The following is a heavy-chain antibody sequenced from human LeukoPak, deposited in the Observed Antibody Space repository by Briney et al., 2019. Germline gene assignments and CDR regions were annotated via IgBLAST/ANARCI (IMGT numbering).Heavy chain of an antibody. J-gene: IGHJ4*02. CDR2: IIPIFGTA. D-gene: IGHD5-24*01. CDR1: GGTFSSYA. Sequence: SVKVSCKATGGTFSSYAISWVRQAPGQGLEWMGGIIPIFGTANYAQKFQGRVTITTDESTSTAYMELSSLRSEDTAVYYCARSRRDGYNYFDYWGQGTLVTVSS. CDR3: ARSRRDGYNYFDY. V-gene: IGHV1-69*05.